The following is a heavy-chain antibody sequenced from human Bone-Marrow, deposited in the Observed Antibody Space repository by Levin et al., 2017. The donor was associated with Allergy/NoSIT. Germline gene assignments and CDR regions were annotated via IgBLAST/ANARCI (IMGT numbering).Heavy chain of an antibody. D-gene: IGHD6-13*01. CDR2: IYPGDSDT. Sequence: HGESLKISCKGSGYSFTSYWIGWVRQMPGKGLEWMGIIYPGDSDTRYSPSFQGQVTISADKSISTAYLQWSSLKASDTAMYYCARQRIAAAGSDYYYGMDVWGQGTTVTVSS. CDR3: ARQRIAAAGSDYYYGMDV. V-gene: IGHV5-51*01. CDR1: GYSFTSYW. J-gene: IGHJ6*02.